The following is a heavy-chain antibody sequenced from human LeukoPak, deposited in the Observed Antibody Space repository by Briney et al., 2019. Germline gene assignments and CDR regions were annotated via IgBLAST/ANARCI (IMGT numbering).Heavy chain of an antibody. J-gene: IGHJ1*01. D-gene: IGHD1-26*01. CDR3: TRGDHGIATSLFRH. CDR2: TNYRTKWYY. Sequence: SQTLSLTCAISGGSVSSNSSTWSWIRQSPSRGLDWLGWTNYRTKWYYDYAVSVTGSMTINPDTYKNQFSLQLNSVTAEDKAVYYCTRGDHGIATSLFRHWGHGTLVTVSS. V-gene: IGHV6-1*03. CDR1: GGSVSSNSST.